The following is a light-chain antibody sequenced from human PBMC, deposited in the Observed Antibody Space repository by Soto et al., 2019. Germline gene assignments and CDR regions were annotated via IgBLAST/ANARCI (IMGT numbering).Light chain of an antibody. J-gene: IGKJ5*01. V-gene: IGKV3-11*01. CDR1: QSVSSY. CDR2: DAS. Sequence: EIVLTQSPATLSLSLGESATLSCRASQSVSSYLAWYQQKPGQGPRLLIYDASNRATGIPARFSGSGSGTDFTLTISSLEPEDFAVYYCQQRSSWPIAFGPGTRLEIK. CDR3: QQRSSWPIA.